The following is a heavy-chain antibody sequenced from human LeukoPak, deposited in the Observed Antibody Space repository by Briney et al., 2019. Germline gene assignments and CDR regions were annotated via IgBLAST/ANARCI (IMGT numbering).Heavy chain of an antibody. CDR3: AKVSDDHYYFDY. V-gene: IGHV3-43*01. J-gene: IGHJ4*02. CDR1: GFTFDDYT. Sequence: PGGSLRLSCAASGFTFDDYTMHWVRQAPGKGLEWVSLISWDGGSTYYADSVKGRFTISRDNSKNSLYLQMNSLRTEDTALYYCAKVSDDHYYFDYWGQGTLVTVSS. D-gene: IGHD1-14*01. CDR2: ISWDGGST.